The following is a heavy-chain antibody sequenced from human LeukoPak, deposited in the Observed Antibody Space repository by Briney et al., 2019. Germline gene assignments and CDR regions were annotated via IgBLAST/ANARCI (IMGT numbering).Heavy chain of an antibody. D-gene: IGHD6-19*01. V-gene: IGHV1-8*03. CDR1: GYTFTGYY. CDR3: ARGRKPGYSSGQDYYYYMDV. J-gene: IGHJ6*03. Sequence: AASVKVSCKASGYTFTGYYMHWVRQAPGQGLEWMGWMNPNSGNTGYAQKFQGRVTITRNTSISTAYMELSSLRSEDTAVYYCARGRKPGYSSGQDYYYYMDVWGKGTTVTVSS. CDR2: MNPNSGNT.